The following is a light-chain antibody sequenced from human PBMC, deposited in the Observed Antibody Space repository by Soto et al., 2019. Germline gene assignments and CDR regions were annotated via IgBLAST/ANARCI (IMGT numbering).Light chain of an antibody. J-gene: IGLJ2*01. CDR2: SNN. CDR1: SSNIGSNT. V-gene: IGLV1-44*01. Sequence: QSVLTQPPSASGTPGQRVTISCSGSSSNIGSNTVNWYQQLPGTAPKRLIYSNNQRPSGVPDRFSGSKSGTSASLAISGLQSEDEADYSCAAWDDRLNGVVFGGGTKLTVL. CDR3: AAWDDRLNGVV.